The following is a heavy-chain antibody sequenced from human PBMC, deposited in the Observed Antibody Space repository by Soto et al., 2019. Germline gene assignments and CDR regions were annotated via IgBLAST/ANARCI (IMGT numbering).Heavy chain of an antibody. Sequence: GESLKISCKGSGYSFTSYWIGWVRQMPGKGLEWMGIIYPGDSDTRYSPSFQGQVTISADKSISTAYLQWSSLKASDTAMYYCARQLIAMVRGVIIAYSDYWGQGTLVTVSS. CDR3: ARQLIAMVRGVIIAYSDY. CDR1: GYSFTSYW. D-gene: IGHD3-10*01. CDR2: IYPGDSDT. V-gene: IGHV5-51*01. J-gene: IGHJ4*02.